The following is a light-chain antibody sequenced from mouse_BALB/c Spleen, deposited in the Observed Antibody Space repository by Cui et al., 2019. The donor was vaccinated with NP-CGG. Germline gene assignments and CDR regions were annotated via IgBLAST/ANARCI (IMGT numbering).Light chain of an antibody. V-gene: IGLV1*01. CDR3: ALWYSNHWV. CDR2: GTN. CDR1: TGAVTTRNY. Sequence: QAVVTQESALTTSPGETVTFTCSPSTGAVTTRNYANWVQERPDHLFTGLIGGTNNRAPGVPARFSGSLIGDKAALTITGARTEDEAIYFCALWYSNHWVFGGGTKLTVL. J-gene: IGLJ1*01.